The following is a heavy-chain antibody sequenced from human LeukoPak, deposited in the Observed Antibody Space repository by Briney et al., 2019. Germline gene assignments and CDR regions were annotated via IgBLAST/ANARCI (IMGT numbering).Heavy chain of an antibody. Sequence: PGGSLRLSCAASGFTFSGYSMNWVRQAPGKGLEWVSYISDSSSAMYYADSVKGRFTISRDNAKNSLYLQMNSLRAEDTAVYYCAGYCSSVSCRNIDYWGQGTLVTVSS. D-gene: IGHD2-2*01. CDR1: GFTFSGYS. J-gene: IGHJ4*02. V-gene: IGHV3-48*04. CDR2: ISDSSSAM. CDR3: AGYCSSVSCRNIDY.